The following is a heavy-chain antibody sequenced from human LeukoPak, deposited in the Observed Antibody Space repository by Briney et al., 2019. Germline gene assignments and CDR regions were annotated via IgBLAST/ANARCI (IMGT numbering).Heavy chain of an antibody. CDR1: GYTFTGYY. CDR3: ARDRFQIVVVPAAKYYYYYYGMDV. V-gene: IGHV1-2*02. CDR2: INPNSGGT. D-gene: IGHD2-2*01. Sequence: ASVKVSRKASGYTFTGYYMHWVRQAPGQGLEWMGWINPNSGGTNYAQKFQGRVTMTRDTSISTAYMELSRLRSDDTAVYYCARDRFQIVVVPAAKYYYYYYGMDVWGQGTTVTVSS. J-gene: IGHJ6*02.